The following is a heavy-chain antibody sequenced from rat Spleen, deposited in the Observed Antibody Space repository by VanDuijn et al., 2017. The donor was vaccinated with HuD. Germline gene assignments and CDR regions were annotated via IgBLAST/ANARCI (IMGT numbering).Heavy chain of an antibody. J-gene: IGHJ3*01. CDR2: ISNTGGSI. V-gene: IGHV5-31*01. CDR1: GITFNNFW. Sequence: EVHLVESGGGLVHPGGSLKLSCVASGITFNNFWMSWIRQAPGKGLEWVASISNTGGSIYYPDSVKGRFTISRHNTQNTLYLQMNSLRSEDTATYYCTTVLQGHGFAYWGQGTLVTVSS. CDR3: TTVLQGHGFAY. D-gene: IGHD1-1*01.